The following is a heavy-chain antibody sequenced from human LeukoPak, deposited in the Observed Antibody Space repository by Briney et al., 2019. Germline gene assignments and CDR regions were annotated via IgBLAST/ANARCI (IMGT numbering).Heavy chain of an antibody. CDR1: GFTFSSYA. Sequence: GGSLRLSCAASGFTFSSYAMSWVRQAPGKGLEWVSAISGSGGSTYYADSVKGRFTISRDNSKNTLYLQMNSLRAEDTAVYCCAKRHYDFWSGYQNQMYYFDYWGQGTLVTVSS. J-gene: IGHJ4*02. CDR2: ISGSGGST. D-gene: IGHD3-3*01. V-gene: IGHV3-23*01. CDR3: AKRHYDFWSGYQNQMYYFDY.